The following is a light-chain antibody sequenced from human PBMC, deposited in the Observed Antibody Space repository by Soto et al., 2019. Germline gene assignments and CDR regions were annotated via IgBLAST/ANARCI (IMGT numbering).Light chain of an antibody. CDR3: QHYGSSPIT. Sequence: EIVMPQSPPTLSVSPGESATLSCRASQSVSSYLAWYQQKPGQAPRLLIYGASSRATGTPDRFSGSGSGTDFTLTISRLEPEDFAVYYCQHYGSSPITVGQGTRLEIK. J-gene: IGKJ5*01. CDR2: GAS. V-gene: IGKV3-20*01. CDR1: QSVSSY.